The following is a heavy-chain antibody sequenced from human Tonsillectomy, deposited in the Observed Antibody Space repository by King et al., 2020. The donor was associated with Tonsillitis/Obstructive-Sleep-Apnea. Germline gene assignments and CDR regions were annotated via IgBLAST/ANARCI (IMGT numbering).Heavy chain of an antibody. CDR1: GFTVSSNY. CDR2: IYGGGST. Sequence: VQLVESGGGLIQPGGSLRLSCAASGFTVSSNYMSWVRQAPGKGLEWVSVIYGGGSTYYADSVKGRFTISRDNSKNTLYLQMNSLRAADTAVYYCAKLLGLPGRSAFDIWGQGQMVTVSS. D-gene: IGHD2-2*01. CDR3: AKLLGLPGRSAFDI. V-gene: IGHV3-53*01. J-gene: IGHJ3*02.